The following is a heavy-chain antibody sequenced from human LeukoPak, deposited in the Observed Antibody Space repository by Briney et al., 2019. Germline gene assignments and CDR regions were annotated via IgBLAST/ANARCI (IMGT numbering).Heavy chain of an antibody. CDR2: ISCSGGST. CDR3: AKDRLVTYYYDSSGYYQNRKTNWFDP. J-gene: IGHJ5*02. Sequence: GVSVRLSCAASGFIFSSYAMRWVRQAPGKGLEWVLAISCSGGSTYYADSVKGRFTISRDNSKNTLYLQMNSLRAEDTAVYYCAKDRLVTYYYDSSGYYQNRKTNWFDPWGQGTLVTVSS. CDR1: GFIFSSYA. V-gene: IGHV3-23*01. D-gene: IGHD3-22*01.